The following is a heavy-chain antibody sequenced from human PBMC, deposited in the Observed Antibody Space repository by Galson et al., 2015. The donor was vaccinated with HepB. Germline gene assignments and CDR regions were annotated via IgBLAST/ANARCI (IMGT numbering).Heavy chain of an antibody. V-gene: IGHV3-33*01. CDR1: GFIFSSDG. J-gene: IGHJ4*02. CDR3: ARLSGSYLEY. CDR2: IWFDASIK. Sequence: SLRLSCAASGFIFSSDGMHWVRQAPGKGLEWVALIWFDASIKYYADSVKGRFTISRDNSKNMLYLQMNSLRAEDTAIYYCARLSGSYLEYWGQGALVTVSS. D-gene: IGHD1-26*01.